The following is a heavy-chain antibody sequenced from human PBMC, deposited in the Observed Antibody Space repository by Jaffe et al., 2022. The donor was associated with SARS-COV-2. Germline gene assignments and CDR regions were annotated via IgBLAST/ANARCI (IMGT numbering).Heavy chain of an antibody. J-gene: IGHJ4*02. CDR3: ARVVSASRYSSGWAFDY. V-gene: IGHV1-46*01. CDR2: INPSGGST. CDR1: GYTFTSYY. D-gene: IGHD6-19*01. Sequence: QVQLVQSGAEVKKPGASVKVSCKASGYTFTSYYMHWVRQAPGQGLEWMGIINPSGGSTSYAQKFQGRVTMTRDTSTSTVYMELSSLRSEDTAVYYCARVVSASRYSSGWAFDYWGQGTLVTVSS.